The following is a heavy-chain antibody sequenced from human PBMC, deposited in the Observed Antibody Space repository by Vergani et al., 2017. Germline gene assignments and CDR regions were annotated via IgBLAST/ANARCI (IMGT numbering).Heavy chain of an antibody. V-gene: IGHV4-61*10. D-gene: IGHD3-10*01. Sequence: QVQLQESGPGLVKPSQTLSLTCTVSGGSISSGSYYWSWIRQPAGKGLEWIGYIYYSGSTNYNPSLKSRVTISVDTSKNQFSLKLSSVTAADTAVYYCAGSGYYYYMDVWGKGTTVTVSS. J-gene: IGHJ6*03. CDR3: AGSGYYYYMDV. CDR2: IYYSGST. CDR1: GGSISSGSYY.